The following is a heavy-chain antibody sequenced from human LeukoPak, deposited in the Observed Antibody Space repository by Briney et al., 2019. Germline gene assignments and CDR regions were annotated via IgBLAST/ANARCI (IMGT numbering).Heavy chain of an antibody. CDR3: AREVEMATSYFDY. Sequence: ASVKVSCKASGGTFSSYAISWVRQAPGQGLEWMGRIIPILGIANYAQKFQGRVTITADKSTSTAYMELSSLRSEDTAVYYCAREVEMATSYFDYWGQGTLVTVSS. D-gene: IGHD5-24*01. CDR2: IIPILGIA. J-gene: IGHJ4*02. V-gene: IGHV1-69*04. CDR1: GGTFSSYA.